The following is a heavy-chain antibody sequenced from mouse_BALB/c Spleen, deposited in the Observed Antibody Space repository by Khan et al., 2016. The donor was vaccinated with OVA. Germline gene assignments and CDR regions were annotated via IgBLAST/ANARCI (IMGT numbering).Heavy chain of an antibody. CDR3: AIHTGTHLDY. CDR1: GFTFSSYG. Sequence: EVELVESGGDLVKPGGSLKLSCAASGFTFSSYGMSWVRQTPDKRLEWVATISSGGSYTYYPDSVKGRFTISRDNAKNTLYLQMSSLKSEDTAMDYSAIHTGTHLDYWGQGTTLTVSS. D-gene: IGHD4-1*01. CDR2: ISSGGSYT. V-gene: IGHV5-6*01. J-gene: IGHJ2*01.